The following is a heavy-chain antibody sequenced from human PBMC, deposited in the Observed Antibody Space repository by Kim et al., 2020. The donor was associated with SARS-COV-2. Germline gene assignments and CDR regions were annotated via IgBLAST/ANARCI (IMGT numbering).Heavy chain of an antibody. Sequence: GGSLRLSCAASGFTFSDYYMSWIRQAPGKGLEWVSYISSSGSTIYYADSVKGRFTISRDNAKNSLYLQMNSLRAEDTAVYYCARDRTMVRGVTLRTWGQGTLVTVSS. D-gene: IGHD3-10*01. CDR1: GFTFSDYY. CDR2: ISSSGSTI. J-gene: IGHJ5*02. CDR3: ARDRTMVRGVTLRT. V-gene: IGHV3-11*01.